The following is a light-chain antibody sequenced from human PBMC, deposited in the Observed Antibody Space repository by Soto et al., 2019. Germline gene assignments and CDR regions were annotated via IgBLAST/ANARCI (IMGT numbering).Light chain of an antibody. CDR1: QSVSSN. Sequence: EIVMTQSPATLSVSQEERATLSCRASQSVSSNLAWYQQKPGQAPRLLIYGASTRATGIPARFSGSGSGTEFTLTISSLQSEDFAVHYCKQYNNWPPITFGQGTRLEIK. CDR3: KQYNNWPPIT. CDR2: GAS. V-gene: IGKV3-15*01. J-gene: IGKJ5*01.